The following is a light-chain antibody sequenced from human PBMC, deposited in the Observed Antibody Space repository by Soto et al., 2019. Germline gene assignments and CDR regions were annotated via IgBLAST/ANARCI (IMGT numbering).Light chain of an antibody. J-gene: IGLJ1*01. CDR3: SSYTSSSTYV. V-gene: IGLV2-14*01. CDR2: DVS. CDR1: SSDVGGYNY. Sequence: QSALTQPASVSGSPGQSITISCTGTSSDVGGYNYVSWYQQHPGKAPKLMIYDVSNRPSGVPNRFSGSKSGNTASLTISGLQAEDDADYYCSSYTSSSTYVFGTGTKLTVL.